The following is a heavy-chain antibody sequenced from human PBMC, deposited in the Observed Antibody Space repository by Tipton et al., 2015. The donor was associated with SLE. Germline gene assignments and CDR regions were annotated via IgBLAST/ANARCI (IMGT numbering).Heavy chain of an antibody. D-gene: IGHD6-13*01. CDR1: GYTLSDLS. V-gene: IGHV1-24*01. J-gene: IGHJ4*02. CDR2: FDPEDGET. Sequence: QSGPEVKKPGASVKVSCKVSGYTLSDLSMHWVRQAPGKGLEWMGSFDPEDGETIYAQNFQGRVTMTEDTSTDTAYMELSSLRSEDTAVYYCATGTSSWYLSFDYWGQGTLVTVSS. CDR3: ATGTSSWYLSFDY.